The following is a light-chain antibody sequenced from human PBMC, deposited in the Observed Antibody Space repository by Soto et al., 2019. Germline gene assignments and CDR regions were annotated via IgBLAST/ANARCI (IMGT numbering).Light chain of an antibody. CDR1: ISNIGGNT. CDR3: AALDDSLNGVV. CDR2: TNN. Sequence: QSVLTQPPSASGTPGQRVTISCSGSISNIGGNTVNWYQQLPGTAPKLLMYTNNQRPSGVPDRFSGSKSGTSASLAISGLQSEDEAYYYCAALDDSLNGVVFGGGTKLTLL. J-gene: IGLJ2*01. V-gene: IGLV1-44*01.